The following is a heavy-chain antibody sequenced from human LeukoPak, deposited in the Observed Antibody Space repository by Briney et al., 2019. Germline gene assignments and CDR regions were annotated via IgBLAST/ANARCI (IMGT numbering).Heavy chain of an antibody. CDR1: GFTFSSYS. Sequence: GGSLRLSCAASGFTFSSYSMNWVRQAPGKGLEWVSSISSSSSYIYYADSVKGRFTISRDNAKNPLYLQMNSLRAEDTAVYYCARDETTYYYDSSGYSIWGQGTMVTVSS. CDR2: ISSSSSYI. J-gene: IGHJ3*02. CDR3: ARDETTYYYDSSGYSI. D-gene: IGHD3-22*01. V-gene: IGHV3-21*01.